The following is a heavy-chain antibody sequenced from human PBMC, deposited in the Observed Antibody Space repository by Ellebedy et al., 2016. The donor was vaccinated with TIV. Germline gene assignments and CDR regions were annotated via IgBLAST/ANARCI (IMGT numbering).Heavy chain of an antibody. D-gene: IGHD2-15*01. CDR2: IKEDGSRT. CDR3: ATGARSEGGY. CDR1: GFTFSIYW. Sequence: PGGSLRLSCAASGFTFSIYWMNWVRKAPGKGMEGVANIKEDGSRTSYGDSVRGRFTISRDNAKNSLYLQMNSLRAEDTAVYYCATGARSEGGYWGQGTLVTVSS. V-gene: IGHV3-7*01. J-gene: IGHJ4*02.